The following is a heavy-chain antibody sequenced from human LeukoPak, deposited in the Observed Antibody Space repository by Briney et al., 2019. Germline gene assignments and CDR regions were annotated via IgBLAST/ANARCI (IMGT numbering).Heavy chain of an antibody. Sequence: TSETLSLTCTVSGGSISSYYWSWIRQPPGKGLEWIGYIYYSGSTNYNPSLKSRVTISVDTSKNQFSLKLSSVTAADTAVYYCARHPRYCSSTSCYHDYYYYGMDVWGQGTTVTASS. V-gene: IGHV4-59*08. J-gene: IGHJ6*02. CDR3: ARHPRYCSSTSCYHDYYYYGMDV. CDR1: GGSISSYY. CDR2: IYYSGST. D-gene: IGHD2-2*01.